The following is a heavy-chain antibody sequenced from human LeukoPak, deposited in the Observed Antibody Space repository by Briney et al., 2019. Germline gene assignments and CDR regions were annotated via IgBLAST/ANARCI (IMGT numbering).Heavy chain of an antibody. CDR2: IIPNSGGT. CDR1: GYTFSDYY. D-gene: IGHD3-10*01. CDR3: ARDGSGSYRPYYYYYYMDV. V-gene: IGHV1-2*02. Sequence: GASVKVSCKASGYTFSDYYMHWVRQAPGQGLEWMAWIIPNSGGTNYAQKFQGRVTMTRDTSTSTVYMELSSLRSEDTAMYYCARDGSGSYRPYYYYYYMDVWGKGTTVTISS. J-gene: IGHJ6*03.